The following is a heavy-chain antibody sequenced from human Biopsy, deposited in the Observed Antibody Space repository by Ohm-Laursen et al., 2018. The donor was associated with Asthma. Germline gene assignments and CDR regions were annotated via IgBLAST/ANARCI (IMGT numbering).Heavy chain of an antibody. CDR2: IYYSGRT. CDR1: GDAMSTSGSY. V-gene: IGHV4-39*02. J-gene: IGHJ2*01. Sequence: SETLSLTCIVSGDAMSTSGSYWGWIRQSPGKGLEWIGSIYYSGRTSYNPSLESRVTISADTSKNHFSLKVPSVTAADTAVYYCARAVSSSSYWYFDLWGRGDLVTVSS. CDR3: ARAVSSSSYWYFDL. D-gene: IGHD6-6*01.